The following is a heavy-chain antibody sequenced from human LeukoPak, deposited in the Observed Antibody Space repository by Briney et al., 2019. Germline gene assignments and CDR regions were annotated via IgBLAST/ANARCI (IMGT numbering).Heavy chain of an antibody. CDR2: ITTSSTTK. J-gene: IGHJ4*02. CDR1: GLAFNTYS. D-gene: IGHD3-3*01. CDR3: ARDYDFWSGYYTGIFDY. Sequence: GGSLRLSCAASGLAFNTYSMNWVRQAPGKGLQWVSSITTSSTTKYYADSVKGRFTISRDNAKNSLYLQMNSLRAEDTAVYYCARDYDFWSGYYTGIFDYWGRGTLVTVSS. V-gene: IGHV3-48*01.